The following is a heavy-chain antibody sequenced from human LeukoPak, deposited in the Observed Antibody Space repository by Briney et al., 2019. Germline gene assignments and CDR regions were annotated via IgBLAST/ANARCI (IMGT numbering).Heavy chain of an antibody. CDR1: GGSFSGYY. D-gene: IGHD2-2*01. CDR2: INHSGST. J-gene: IGHJ5*02. CDR3: ARVEGIVVVPAALGGWFDP. Sequence: SETLSLTCAVYGGSFSGYYWSWIRQPPGKGLEWIGEINHSGSTNYNPSLKSRVTISVDTSKNQFSLKLSSVTAADTAVYYCARVEGIVVVPAALGGWFDPWGQGTLVTVSS. V-gene: IGHV4-34*01.